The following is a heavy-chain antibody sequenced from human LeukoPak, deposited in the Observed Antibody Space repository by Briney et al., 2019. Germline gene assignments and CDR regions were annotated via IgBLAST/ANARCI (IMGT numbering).Heavy chain of an antibody. V-gene: IGHV3-7*03. CDR1: GFMFSSYW. CDR2: IKEDGSEK. J-gene: IGHJ4*02. Sequence: GGSLRLSCAASGFMFSSYWMSWVRQAPGKGLEWVADIKEDGSEKSYVDSVKGRFTISRDNAKNSLYLQMNSLRAEDTAVYYCAKDFVVVPGLVNYFDSWGQGTLVTVSS. D-gene: IGHD2-15*01. CDR3: AKDFVVVPGLVNYFDS.